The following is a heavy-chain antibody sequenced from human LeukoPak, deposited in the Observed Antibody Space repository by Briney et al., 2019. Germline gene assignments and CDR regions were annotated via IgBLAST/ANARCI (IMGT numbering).Heavy chain of an antibody. D-gene: IGHD2-2*01. CDR2: ISGRGGST. J-gene: IGHJ4*02. Sequence: GGSLRLSCAASGFTFSSYAMSWVRQAPGKGLEWVSAISGRGGSTYYADSVKGRFTISRDNSKNTLYLQMNSLRAEDTAVYYCAKHDIVVVPAEIDYWGQGTLVTVSS. V-gene: IGHV3-23*01. CDR3: AKHDIVVVPAEIDY. CDR1: GFTFSSYA.